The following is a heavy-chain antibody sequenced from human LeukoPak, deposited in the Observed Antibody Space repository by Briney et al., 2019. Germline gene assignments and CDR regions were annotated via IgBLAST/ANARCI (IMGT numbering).Heavy chain of an antibody. CDR1: GGSISSYY. CDR3: ARGDFWSGYYLTDY. CDR2: IYTSGST. V-gene: IGHV4-4*07. D-gene: IGHD3-3*01. Sequence: SETLSLTCTVSGGSISSYYWSWIRQPAGKGLEWIGRIYTSGSTNYNPSLKSRVTMSVDTSKNQFSLKLSSVTAADTAVYYCARGDFWSGYYLTDYWGQGTLVTVSS. J-gene: IGHJ4*02.